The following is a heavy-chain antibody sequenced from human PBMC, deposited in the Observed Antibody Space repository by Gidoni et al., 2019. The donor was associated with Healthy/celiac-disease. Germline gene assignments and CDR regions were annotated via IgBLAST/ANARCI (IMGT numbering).Heavy chain of an antibody. J-gene: IGHJ4*02. D-gene: IGHD5-18*01. CDR3: ARGFALGYSYAWYYFDY. CDR2: ISSSSSYI. Sequence: EVQLVESGGGLVKPGGSLRLSCAASGFTFSSYSMNWVRQAPGKGLEWVSSISSSSSYIYYADSVKGRFTISRDNAKNSLYLQMNSLRAEDTAVYYCARGFALGYSYAWYYFDYWGQGTLVTVSS. V-gene: IGHV3-21*01. CDR1: GFTFSSYS.